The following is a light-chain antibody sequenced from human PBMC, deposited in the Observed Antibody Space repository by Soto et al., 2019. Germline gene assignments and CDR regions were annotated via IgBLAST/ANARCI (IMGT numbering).Light chain of an antibody. Sequence: QSVLTQPASVSGSPGQSITISCTGTRSDVGSYNSIAWYQQHPGKAPRVVIFEVTKRPSGISDRFSGSKSGYTASLTISGLQAEDEADYFCFSYAGNSIWLFGGGTQVTVL. J-gene: IGLJ2*01. CDR3: FSYAGNSIWL. CDR2: EVT. CDR1: RSDVGSYNS. V-gene: IGLV2-23*02.